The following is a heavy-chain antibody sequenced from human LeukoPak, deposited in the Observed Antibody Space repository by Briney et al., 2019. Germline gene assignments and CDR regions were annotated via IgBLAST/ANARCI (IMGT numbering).Heavy chain of an antibody. D-gene: IGHD6-13*01. CDR1: GFTFSNYD. J-gene: IGHJ4*02. V-gene: IGHV3-23*01. CDR2: ISGSGSST. CDR3: AKAIAATGRWWIFDY. Sequence: GGSLRLSCAASGFTFSNYDMGWVRQAPGEGLEWVSTISGSGSSTYYGDSVKGRFTISRDNPKNAQYLQMSGLRVEDTAVYYCAKAIAATGRWWIFDYWGQETLVTVSS.